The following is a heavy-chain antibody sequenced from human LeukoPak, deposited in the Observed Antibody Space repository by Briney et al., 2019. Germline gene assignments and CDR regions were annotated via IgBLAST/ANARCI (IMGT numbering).Heavy chain of an antibody. CDR2: INPNSGGT. V-gene: IGHV1-2*02. CDR1: GYTFTGYY. Sequence: ASVKVSCKASGYTFTGYYMHWVRQPPGQGLEWMGWINPNSGGTNYAQKFQGRVTMTRDTSISTAYMELSRLRSDDTAVYYCARGLPNGDYGHYYYYGMDVWGQGTTVTVSS. CDR3: ARGLPNGDYGHYYYYGMDV. J-gene: IGHJ6*02. D-gene: IGHD4-17*01.